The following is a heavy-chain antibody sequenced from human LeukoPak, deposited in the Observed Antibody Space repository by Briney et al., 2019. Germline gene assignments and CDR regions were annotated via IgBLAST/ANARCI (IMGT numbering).Heavy chain of an antibody. CDR3: AKDSMVRGVPVYFDY. CDR1: GFTFDDYA. D-gene: IGHD3-10*01. J-gene: IGHJ4*02. Sequence: PGGSLRLSCAASGFTFDDYAMHWVRQAPGKGLEWVSGISWNSGSIGYADSVKGRFTISRDNAKNSLYLQMNSLRAEDTALYYCAKDSMVRGVPVYFDYWGQGILVTVSS. V-gene: IGHV3-9*01. CDR2: ISWNSGSI.